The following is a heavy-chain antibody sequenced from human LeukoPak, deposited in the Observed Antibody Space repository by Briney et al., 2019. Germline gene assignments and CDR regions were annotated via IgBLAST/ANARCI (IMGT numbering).Heavy chain of an antibody. V-gene: IGHV3-66*01. CDR3: ARVEVSGSYDYFGY. D-gene: IGHD1-26*01. Sequence: GGSLRLSCAASGFTVSSNCMSWVRQAPGKGLEWVSVIYSGGSTYYADSVKGRFTISRDNSKNTLYLQMNSLRAEDTAVYYCARVEVSGSYDYFGYWGQGTLVTVSS. CDR2: IYSGGST. CDR1: GFTVSSNC. J-gene: IGHJ4*02.